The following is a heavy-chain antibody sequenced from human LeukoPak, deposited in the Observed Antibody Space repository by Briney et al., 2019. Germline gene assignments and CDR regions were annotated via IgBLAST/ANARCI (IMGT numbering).Heavy chain of an antibody. D-gene: IGHD1-26*01. J-gene: IGHJ4*02. Sequence: PSETLSLTCTVSGGSISSYYWSWIRQPAGKGLEWIGRIYTSGSTNYNPSLKSRVTMSVDTSKNQISLKVNSVTAADTAVYYCARLASGSYGPLTPFDYWGQGTLVTVSS. CDR3: ARLASGSYGPLTPFDY. CDR1: GGSISSYY. V-gene: IGHV4-4*07. CDR2: IYTSGST.